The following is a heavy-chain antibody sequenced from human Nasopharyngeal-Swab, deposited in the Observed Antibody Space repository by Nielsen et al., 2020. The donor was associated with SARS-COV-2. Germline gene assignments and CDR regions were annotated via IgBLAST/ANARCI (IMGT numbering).Heavy chain of an antibody. D-gene: IGHD2/OR15-2a*01. CDR1: CGTFSSFL. V-gene: IGHV1-69*13. CDR2: ILPIFATT. CDR3: ARGSGDFLSGHDY. J-gene: IGHJ4*02. Sequence: SAKVSCQASCGTFSSFLFIFVRHSPSHWLACLSIILPIFATTDYAQRFQGRVTIPADESTNTVYMELSRLRSEDTAVYFCARGSGDFLSGHDYWGQGTLVTVSA.